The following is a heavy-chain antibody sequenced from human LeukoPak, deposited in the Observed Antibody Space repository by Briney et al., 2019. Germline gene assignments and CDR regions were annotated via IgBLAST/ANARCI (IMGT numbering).Heavy chain of an antibody. CDR1: GGSISRYY. D-gene: IGHD5-12*01. CDR3: ARGRGISGPRSYFDY. Sequence: PSETLSLTCTVSGGSISRYYWSWIRQPPGKGLEWIAYIYTSGSTNYNPSLKSPITISVDTSKNQFSLKLSSVTAADTAVYYCARGRGISGPRSYFDYWAKGPLVTVSS. V-gene: IGHV4-4*09. J-gene: IGHJ4*02. CDR2: IYTSGST.